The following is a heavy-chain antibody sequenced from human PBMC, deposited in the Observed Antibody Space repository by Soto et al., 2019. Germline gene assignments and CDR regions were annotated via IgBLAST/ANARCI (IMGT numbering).Heavy chain of an antibody. CDR2: IYYSGST. Sequence: PETLSLTCTVSGGSVSSGSYYWSWLRQPPGKGREWIGYIYYSGSTNYNPSLKSRVTISVDTSKNQFTLKLSSVTAADTAVYYCASEAAAGTYCFDYWGQGTLVTVSS. D-gene: IGHD6-13*01. J-gene: IGHJ4*02. CDR1: GGSVSSGSYY. CDR3: ASEAAAGTYCFDY. V-gene: IGHV4-61*01.